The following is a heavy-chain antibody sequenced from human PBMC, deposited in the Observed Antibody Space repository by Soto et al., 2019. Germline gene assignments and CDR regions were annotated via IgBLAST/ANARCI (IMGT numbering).Heavy chain of an antibody. CDR2: INPNSGGT. J-gene: IGHJ3*02. D-gene: IGHD2-15*01. Sequence: VQLVQSGAEVKKPGASVKVSCKASGYTFTGYYMHWLRQAPGQGLEWMGWINPNSGGTNYAQQFQGWVSMTRDTPINTTYMELSRLRSDDTAVYYSASDQDRDDDTRNAFHIWGQGTMVAVSS. CDR3: ASDQDRDDDTRNAFHI. V-gene: IGHV1-2*04. CDR1: GYTFTGYY.